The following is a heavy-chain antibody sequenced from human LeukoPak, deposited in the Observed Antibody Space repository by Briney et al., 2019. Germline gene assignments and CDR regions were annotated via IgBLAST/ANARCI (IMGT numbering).Heavy chain of an antibody. Sequence: SETLSLTCTVSGYSISSGYYWGWIRQPPGKGLEWIGSIYHSGSTYYNPSLKSRVTISVDTSKNQFSLKLRSVTAADTAVYYCARGRPFVTMVRGVNVYYYMDVWGKGTTVTVSS. D-gene: IGHD3-10*01. J-gene: IGHJ6*03. V-gene: IGHV4-38-2*02. CDR1: GYSISSGYY. CDR2: IYHSGST. CDR3: ARGRPFVTMVRGVNVYYYMDV.